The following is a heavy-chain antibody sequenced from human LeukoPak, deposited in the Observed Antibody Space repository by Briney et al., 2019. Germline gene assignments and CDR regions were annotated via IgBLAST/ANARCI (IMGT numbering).Heavy chain of an antibody. D-gene: IGHD1-26*01. CDR1: GFTFSSYS. Sequence: KSGGSLRLSCAASGFTFSSYSMNWVRQAPGKGLEWVSSISSSSSYIYYADSVKGRFTISRDNAKNSLYLQMNSLRAEDTAVYYCARHSGSSLEYYYMDVWGKGTTVTVSS. J-gene: IGHJ6*03. CDR3: ARHSGSSLEYYYMDV. CDR2: ISSSSSYI. V-gene: IGHV3-21*01.